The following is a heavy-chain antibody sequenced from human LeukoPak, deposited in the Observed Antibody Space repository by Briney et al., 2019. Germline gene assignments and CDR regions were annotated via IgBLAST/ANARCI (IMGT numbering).Heavy chain of an antibody. CDR1: GGFISSYY. J-gene: IGHJ4*02. Sequence: SETLSLTCTVSGGFISSYYWSWIRQPAGKGLEWIGRIYTSGTTNYNPSLKSRLTMSIDTSKNQFSLKLSSVNAADTAVYYCARDFECWGQGILVTVSS. CDR3: ARDFEC. CDR2: IYTSGTT. V-gene: IGHV4-4*07.